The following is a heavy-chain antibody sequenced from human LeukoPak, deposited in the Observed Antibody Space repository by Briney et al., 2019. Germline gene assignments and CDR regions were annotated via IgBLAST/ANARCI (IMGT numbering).Heavy chain of an antibody. Sequence: GAPVKVSCKASGYTFTSYDINWVRQATGQGLEWMGWMNPNSGNTGYAQKFQGRVTMTRNTSISTAYMELSSLRSEDTAVYYCARGFDYSNYFDPWGQGTLVTVSS. CDR3: ARGFDYSNYFDP. CDR1: GYTFTSYD. V-gene: IGHV1-8*01. D-gene: IGHD4-11*01. J-gene: IGHJ5*02. CDR2: MNPNSGNT.